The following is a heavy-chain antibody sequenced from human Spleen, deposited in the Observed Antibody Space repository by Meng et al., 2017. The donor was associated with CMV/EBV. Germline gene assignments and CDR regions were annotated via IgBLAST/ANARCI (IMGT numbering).Heavy chain of an antibody. CDR2: IRTKVYGETT. J-gene: IGHJ6*02. CDR3: ASPTPTGNYYYGMNV. D-gene: IGHD7-27*01. CDR1: GFTFGDYG. Sequence: GESLKIYCTGSGFTFGDYGMSWVRQAPGKGLEWVGLIRTKVYGETTEYAASVKGRFTISRDDSKNIAYLQMNSLKSEDTAVYYCASPTPTGNYYYGMNVWGQGTTVTVSS. V-gene: IGHV3-49*04.